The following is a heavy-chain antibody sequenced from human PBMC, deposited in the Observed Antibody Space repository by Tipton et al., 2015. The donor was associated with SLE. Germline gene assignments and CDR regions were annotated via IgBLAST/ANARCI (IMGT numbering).Heavy chain of an antibody. Sequence: LRLSCTVSGGSISTESYYWAWIRQPAGRGLEWIGHFYTAGSTNYNPSLKSRVTISVDTSKNHFSLNLRSVTAADTAVDFCARDRKYNVWSGYYTDNWFDPWGQGTLVIVSS. D-gene: IGHD3-3*01. J-gene: IGHJ5*02. CDR2: FYTAGST. CDR3: ARDRKYNVWSGYYTDNWFDP. CDR1: GGSISTESYY. V-gene: IGHV4-61*09.